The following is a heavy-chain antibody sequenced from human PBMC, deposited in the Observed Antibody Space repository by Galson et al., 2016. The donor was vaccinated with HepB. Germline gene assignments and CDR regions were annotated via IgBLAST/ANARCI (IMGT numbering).Heavy chain of an antibody. CDR2: ISSSADSI. J-gene: IGHJ6*02. CDR3: VKDKDYYGMDV. V-gene: IGHV3-23*01. Sequence: SLRLSCAASGFTFRIYSMSWVRQAPGKGMEWVSAISSSADSIYYADSVKGRFTISRDNSKYTVYLQMHSLRGEDTALYYCVKDKDYYGMDVWGQGTTVIVSS. CDR1: GFTFRIYS. D-gene: IGHD3-10*01.